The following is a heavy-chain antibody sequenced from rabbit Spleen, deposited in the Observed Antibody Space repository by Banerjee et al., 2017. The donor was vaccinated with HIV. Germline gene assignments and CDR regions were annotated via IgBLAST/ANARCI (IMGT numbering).Heavy chain of an antibody. Sequence: QEQVVESGGGLVQPGGSLKLSCKASGFDFSNYGVSWVRQTPGKGPEWIACIYNGDGSTYYASWVNGRFTISRENTQNTVSLQMHSLTAADTATYFCVRDAAGREDFNLWGPGTLVTVS. CDR1: GFDFSNYG. J-gene: IGHJ4*01. CDR3: VRDAAGREDFNL. CDR2: IYNGDGST. D-gene: IGHD4-1*01. V-gene: IGHV1S47*01.